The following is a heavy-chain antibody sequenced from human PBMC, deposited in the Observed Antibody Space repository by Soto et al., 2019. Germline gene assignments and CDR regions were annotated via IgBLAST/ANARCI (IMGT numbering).Heavy chain of an antibody. CDR1: GGSVSSPKYF. J-gene: IGHJ4*02. CDR2: IYNNGKT. V-gene: IGHV4-61*01. CDR3: ARTVMPVGNLPAFDH. Sequence: QMQLQESGPGLVKPSETLSLACTVSGGSVSSPKYFWSWIRQPPGKGLEWVAYIYNNGKTNYNPSLKSRATISVDTAKNQGSLKLTSVTGADSAVYFCARTVMPVGNLPAFDHWGQGVLVTVSS. D-gene: IGHD7-27*01.